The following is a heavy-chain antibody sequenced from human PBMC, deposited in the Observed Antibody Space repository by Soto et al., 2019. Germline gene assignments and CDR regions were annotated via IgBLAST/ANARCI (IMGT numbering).Heavy chain of an antibody. J-gene: IGHJ4*02. V-gene: IGHV3-74*01. Sequence: EVQLVESGGGLVQPGGSRRLSCAASGFTFSSYWMHWVRQAPGKGLVWVSRINSDGSSTSYADSVKGRFTIPSDNAKNTLYLQMTNMRAEDTAVYDCARVRSSDRDFDYWGQEKLVTVSS. CDR1: GFTFSSYW. CDR3: ARVRSSDRDFDY. CDR2: INSDGSST.